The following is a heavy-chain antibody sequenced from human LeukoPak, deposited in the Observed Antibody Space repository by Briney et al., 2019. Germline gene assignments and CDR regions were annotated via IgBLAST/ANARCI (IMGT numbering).Heavy chain of an antibody. CDR1: GYTFTGYY. V-gene: IGHV1-2*02. Sequence: ASVKVSCKASGYTFTGYYMHWVRQAPGQGLEWMGWINPNSGGTNYAQKFQGRVTMTRDTSISTAYMELSRLRSDDTAVYYRARGEQLVDYYYYMDVWGKGTTVTVSS. CDR2: INPNSGGT. CDR3: ARGEQLVDYYYYMDV. J-gene: IGHJ6*03. D-gene: IGHD6-6*01.